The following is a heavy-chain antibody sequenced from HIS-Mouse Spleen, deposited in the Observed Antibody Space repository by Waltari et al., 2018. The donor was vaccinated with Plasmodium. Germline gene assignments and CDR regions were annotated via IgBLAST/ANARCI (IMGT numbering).Heavy chain of an antibody. V-gene: IGHV1-2*02. CDR2: SNPNSGVT. CDR3: ARDLAAAGHFDY. Sequence: QVQLVQSGAAVTTPGPSVKVSCKASGNTFTGYYMHWVRQAPGQGLEWRGWSNPNSGVTNYAQKFQGRVTMTRDTSISTAYMELSRLRSDDTAVYYCARDLAAAGHFDYWGQGTLVTVSS. D-gene: IGHD6-13*01. J-gene: IGHJ4*02. CDR1: GNTFTGYY.